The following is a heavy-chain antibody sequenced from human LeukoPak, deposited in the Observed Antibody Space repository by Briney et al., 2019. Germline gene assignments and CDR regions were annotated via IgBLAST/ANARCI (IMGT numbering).Heavy chain of an antibody. CDR3: SRGSSNWYDFDY. D-gene: IGHD6-13*01. CDR2: IGPTGTT. CDR1: GFTFSNYD. V-gene: IGHV3-13*01. J-gene: IGHJ4*02. Sequence: PWGSLRLSCAASGFTFSNYDMHWVRQVTGRGLEWVSGIGPTGTTYQPDSAKGRFTISRENARNSLYLQMNNLRAGDTAVYFCSRGSSNWYDFDYWGQGTLVTVSS.